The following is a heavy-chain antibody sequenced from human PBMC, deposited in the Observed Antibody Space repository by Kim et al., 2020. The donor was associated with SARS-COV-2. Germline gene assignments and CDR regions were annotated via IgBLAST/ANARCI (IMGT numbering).Heavy chain of an antibody. CDR1: GFTFSNAW. V-gene: IGHV3-15*01. CDR2: IKSKTDGGTT. D-gene: IGHD3-10*01. CDR3: TTWFGALTLDAFDI. Sequence: GGSLRLSCAASGFTFSNAWMSWVRQAPGKGLEWVGRIKSKTDGGTTDYAAPVKGRFTISRDDSKNTLYLQMNSLKTEDTAVYYCTTWFGALTLDAFDIWGQGTMVTVSS. J-gene: IGHJ3*02.